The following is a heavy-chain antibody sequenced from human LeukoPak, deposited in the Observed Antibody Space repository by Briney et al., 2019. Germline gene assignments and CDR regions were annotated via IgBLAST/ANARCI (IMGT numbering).Heavy chain of an antibody. D-gene: IGHD6-6*01. CDR3: ARGVRVSFSSYYFDY. J-gene: IGHJ4*02. CDR2: IYDTGNT. CDR1: GDSMNGLS. V-gene: IGHV4-59*11. Sequence: SETLSLTCTVSGDSMNGLSWSWIRQSPGKGLEWIAYIYDTGNTNTSPSLKSRVTLSVDTSKKQSSLRLSSVTAADTAVYYCARGVRVSFSSYYFDYWGQGTLVTVSS.